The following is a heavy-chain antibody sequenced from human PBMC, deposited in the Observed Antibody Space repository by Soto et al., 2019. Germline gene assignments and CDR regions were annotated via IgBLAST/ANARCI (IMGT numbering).Heavy chain of an antibody. CDR2: IYYSGST. V-gene: IGHV4-39*01. CDR3: ARGFPTVVTVDY. J-gene: IGHJ4*02. D-gene: IGHD4-17*01. CDR1: GGSISSSSYY. Sequence: QLQLQESGPGLVKPSETLSLTCSVSGGSISSSSYYWGWIRQPPGKGLEWIGSIYYSGSTYYNPSLKSRVTISVDTSKNQFSLKLSSVTAADTAVYYCARGFPTVVTVDYWGQGTLVTVSS.